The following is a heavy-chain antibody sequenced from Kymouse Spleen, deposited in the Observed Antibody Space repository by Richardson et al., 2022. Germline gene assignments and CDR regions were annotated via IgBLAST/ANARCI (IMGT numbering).Heavy chain of an antibody. CDR1: GGSFSGYY. CDR3: ARSPSSSWYLFDY. V-gene: IGHV4-34*01. D-gene: IGHD6-13*01. CDR2: INHSGST. J-gene: IGHJ4*02. Sequence: QVQLQQWGAGLLKPSETLSLTCAVYGGSFSGYYWSWIRQPPGKGLEWIGEINHSGSTNYNPSLKSRVTISVDTSKNQFSLKLSSVTAADTAVYYCARSPSSSWYLFDYWGQGTLVTVSS.